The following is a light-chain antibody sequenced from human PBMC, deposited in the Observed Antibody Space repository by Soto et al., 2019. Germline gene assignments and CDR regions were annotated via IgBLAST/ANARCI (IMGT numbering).Light chain of an antibody. Sequence: DVVLTQSPLFLPVTLGQPASISCRSSRSLVYSDGDTFLSWFQQRPGQSPRRLIYKVSNRDTGVPVRFSGSGSGTDFTLKISRVEAEDVGVYFCMQAIYWPFTFGPGTKVDIK. CDR3: MQAIYWPFT. J-gene: IGKJ3*01. CDR1: RSLVYSDGDTF. V-gene: IGKV2-30*01. CDR2: KVS.